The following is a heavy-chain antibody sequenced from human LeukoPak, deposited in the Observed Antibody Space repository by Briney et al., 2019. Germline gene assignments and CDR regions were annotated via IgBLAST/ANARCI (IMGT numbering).Heavy chain of an antibody. CDR2: ISSSGSGGNT. Sequence: GGSLRLSCTASGVTLSSYAMSWARQAPGKGLEWVSGISSSGSGGNTYYADSVKGRFTISRDNAKNSLYLQMDSLRVEDTAVYYCARDFFHRSDSRPFDYWGQGTLVTVSS. CDR1: GVTLSSYA. V-gene: IGHV3-23*01. D-gene: IGHD2-15*01. CDR3: ARDFFHRSDSRPFDY. J-gene: IGHJ4*02.